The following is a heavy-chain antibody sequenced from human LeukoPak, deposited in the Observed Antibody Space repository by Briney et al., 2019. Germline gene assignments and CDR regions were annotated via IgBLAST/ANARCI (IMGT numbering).Heavy chain of an antibody. Sequence: SVKVSCKASGGSFTNYAVSWLRQAPGHGLEWMGAIVPMFMTSDYAQKFRDRVTITADESTSTVYMDLRRLTYEDTAIYYCARVKESAPVAAAIPYFFDRWGQGTLVTVSS. J-gene: IGHJ4*02. CDR3: ARVKESAPVAAAIPYFFDR. CDR2: IVPMFMTS. D-gene: IGHD2-2*01. CDR1: GGSFTNYA. V-gene: IGHV1-69*13.